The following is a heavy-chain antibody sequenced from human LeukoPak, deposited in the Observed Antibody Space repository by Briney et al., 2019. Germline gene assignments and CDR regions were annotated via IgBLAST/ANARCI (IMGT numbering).Heavy chain of an antibody. Sequence: SVKVSCKASGGTFSSYAISWVRQAPGQGLEWMGGIIPIFGTANYAQKFQGRVTITADESTSTAYMELSSLRSEDTAVYYCARVWVDCGGDCYQDYCYYYYGMDVWGQGTTVTVSS. D-gene: IGHD2-21*02. V-gene: IGHV1-69*13. CDR1: GGTFSSYA. CDR2: IIPIFGTA. CDR3: ARVWVDCGGDCYQDYCYYYYGMDV. J-gene: IGHJ6*02.